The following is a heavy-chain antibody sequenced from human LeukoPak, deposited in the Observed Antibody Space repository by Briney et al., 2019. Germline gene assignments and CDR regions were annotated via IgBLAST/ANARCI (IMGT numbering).Heavy chain of an antibody. CDR2: IKWNGGST. V-gene: IGHV3-20*04. CDR3: ARVSDSSGYYPIDY. J-gene: IGHJ4*02. Sequence: GGSLRLSCAASGFTFDDYAMSRVRQAPGKGLEWVSGIKWNGGSTGYADSVKGRFTISRDNAKNSLYLQMNSLRAEDTALYYCARVSDSSGYYPIDYWGQGTLVTVSS. CDR1: GFTFDDYA. D-gene: IGHD3-22*01.